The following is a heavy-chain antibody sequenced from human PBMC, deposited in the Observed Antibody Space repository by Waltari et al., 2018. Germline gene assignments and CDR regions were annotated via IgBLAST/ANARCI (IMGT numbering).Heavy chain of an antibody. D-gene: IGHD3-10*01. J-gene: IGHJ6*02. Sequence: QVQLVESGGGVVQPGRSLRLSCVASGFTFRSDGMPWVRQAPGKGLGGGEIISYDGSNEHDADPVKGRFTISRDNSKDTLYLQMNSLRAEDTAMYYCAKELITMVRGVYHYHGMDVWGQGTTVTVSS. V-gene: IGHV3-30*18. CDR1: GFTFRSDG. CDR2: ISYDGSNE. CDR3: AKELITMVRGVYHYHGMDV.